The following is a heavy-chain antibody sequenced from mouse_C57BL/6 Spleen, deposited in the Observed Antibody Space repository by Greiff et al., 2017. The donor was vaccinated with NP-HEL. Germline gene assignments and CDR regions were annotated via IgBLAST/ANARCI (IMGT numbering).Heavy chain of an antibody. Sequence: EVKVVESGGGLVKPGGSLKLSCAASGFTFSSYTMSWVRQTPEKRLEWVATISGGGGNTYYPDSVKGRFTISRDNAKNTLYLQMSSLRSEDTALYYCARHGAGYYFDYWGQGTTLTVSS. CDR2: ISGGGGNT. CDR3: ARHGAGYYFDY. V-gene: IGHV5-9*01. CDR1: GFTFSSYT. J-gene: IGHJ2*01.